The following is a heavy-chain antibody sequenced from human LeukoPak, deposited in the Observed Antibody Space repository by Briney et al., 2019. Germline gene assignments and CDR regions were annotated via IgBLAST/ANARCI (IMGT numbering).Heavy chain of an antibody. D-gene: IGHD2-15*01. CDR2: ISGSGGST. Sequence: GGSLRLSCAASGFTFSSYAMSWVRQAPGKGLEWVSAISGSGGSTYYADSVKGRFTISRDNSKNTLYLQMNSLRAEDPAVYYCANPLLVVVAATPTHEWRQGTLVTLSS. CDR3: ANPLLVVVAATPTHE. V-gene: IGHV3-23*01. CDR1: GFTFSSYA. J-gene: IGHJ4*02.